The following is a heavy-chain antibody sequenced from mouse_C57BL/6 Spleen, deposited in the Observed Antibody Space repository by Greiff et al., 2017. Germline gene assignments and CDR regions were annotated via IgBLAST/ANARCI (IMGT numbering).Heavy chain of an antibody. V-gene: IGHV3-1*01. CDR1: GYSITSGYD. CDR2: ISYSGST. Sequence: EVQLVESGPGMVKPSQSLSLTCTVTGYSITSGYDWHWIRHFPGNKLEWMGYISYSGSTNYNPPLKSRISITHDTSKNHFFLKLNAVTTEDTATYDCARRQLRLHYFDYWGQGTTLTVSS. D-gene: IGHD3-2*02. J-gene: IGHJ2*01. CDR3: ARRQLRLHYFDY.